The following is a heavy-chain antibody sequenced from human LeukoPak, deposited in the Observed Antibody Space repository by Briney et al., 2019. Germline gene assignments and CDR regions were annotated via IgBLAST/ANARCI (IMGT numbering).Heavy chain of an antibody. Sequence: ASVKVSCKASGYTFTGYYMHWVRQAPGQGLEWMGIINPSGGSTSYAQKFQGRVTMTRDMSTSTVYMELSSLRSEDTAVYYCARDGQETYYMDVWGKGTTVTVSS. CDR1: GYTFTGYY. CDR3: ARDGQETYYMDV. CDR2: INPSGGST. D-gene: IGHD3/OR15-3a*01. V-gene: IGHV1-46*01. J-gene: IGHJ6*03.